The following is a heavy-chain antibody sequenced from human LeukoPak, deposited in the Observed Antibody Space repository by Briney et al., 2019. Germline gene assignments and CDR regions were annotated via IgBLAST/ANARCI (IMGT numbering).Heavy chain of an antibody. V-gene: IGHV3-23*01. CDR2: ISGSGGST. J-gene: IGHJ6*04. CDR1: GFTFSSYG. D-gene: IGHD3-10*01. CDR3: ARSYGSGSYYNPGDV. Sequence: AGGSLRLSCAASGFTFSSYGMSWVRQAPGNGLEWVSAISGSGGSTYYADSVKGRFTISRDNSKNTLYLQMHSLRADDTAVYYCARSYGSGSYYNPGDVWGKGTTVTVSS.